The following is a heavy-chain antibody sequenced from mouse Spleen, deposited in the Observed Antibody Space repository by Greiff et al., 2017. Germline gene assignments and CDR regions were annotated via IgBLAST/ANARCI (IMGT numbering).Heavy chain of an antibody. CDR1: GYTFTSYG. CDR2: IYPRSGNT. J-gene: IGHJ2*01. CDR3: ATYDGYYLDY. D-gene: IGHD2-3*01. Sequence: VQLQQSGAELARPGASVKLSCKASGYTFTSYGISWVKQRTGQGLEWIGEIYPRSGNTYYNEKFKGKATLTADKSSSTAYMELRSLTSEDSAVYFCATYDGYYLDYWGQGTTLTVSS. V-gene: IGHV1-81*01.